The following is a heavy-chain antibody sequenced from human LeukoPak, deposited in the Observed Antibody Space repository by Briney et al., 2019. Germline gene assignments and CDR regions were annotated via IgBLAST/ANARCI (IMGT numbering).Heavy chain of an antibody. J-gene: IGHJ1*01. CDR2: ISYDGSNK. CDR3: ARDPYTNSWPVFFQH. V-gene: IGHV3-30-3*01. Sequence: GGSLRLSCAASGFTFSSYAMHWVRQAPGKGLEWVAVISYDGSNKYYADSVKGRFTISRDNSKNTLYLQMNSLRAEDTAVYYCARDPYTNSWPVFFQHWGQGTLVTVSS. D-gene: IGHD6-13*01. CDR1: GFTFSSYA.